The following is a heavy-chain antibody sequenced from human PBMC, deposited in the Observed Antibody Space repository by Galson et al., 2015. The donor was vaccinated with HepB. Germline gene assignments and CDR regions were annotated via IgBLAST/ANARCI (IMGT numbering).Heavy chain of an antibody. D-gene: IGHD6-13*01. V-gene: IGHV3-30-3*01. CDR3: ARGGRGIAAAGPHFDY. Sequence: SLRLSCAASGFTFSSYAMHWVRQAPGKGLEWVAVISYDGSNKYYADSVKGRFTISRDNSKNTLYLQMNSLRAEDTAVYYCARGGRGIAAAGPHFDYWGQGTLVTVSS. CDR1: GFTFSSYA. J-gene: IGHJ4*02. CDR2: ISYDGSNK.